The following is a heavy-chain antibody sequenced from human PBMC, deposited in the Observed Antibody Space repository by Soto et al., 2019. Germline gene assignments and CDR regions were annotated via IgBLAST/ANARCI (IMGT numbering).Heavy chain of an antibody. J-gene: IGHJ4*02. V-gene: IGHV4-59*01. CDR2: IYASGNT. Sequence: ASETLSLTCIVSDDSISSYYWSWIRQPPGKGLEWIGFIYASGNTNYNPSLKSRVTMSIDTSKNQFSLKLISVTAADTAVYFCARDQGIAASGGFDYWGQGTPVTVS. CDR1: DDSISSYY. D-gene: IGHD6-13*01. CDR3: ARDQGIAASGGFDY.